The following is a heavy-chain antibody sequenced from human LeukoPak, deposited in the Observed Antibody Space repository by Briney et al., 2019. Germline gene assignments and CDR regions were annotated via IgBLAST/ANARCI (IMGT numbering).Heavy chain of an antibody. Sequence: ASVKVSCKASGYTFTGYYMHWVRQVPGQGLEWMGWINPNSGGTKYAQKFQGRVTMTRDTSISTAYMELNRLRSDDTAVFYCAGVAHNYDLLTGYYPYLDYFDFWGQGTLVTVSS. CDR3: AGVAHNYDLLTGYYPYLDYFDF. D-gene: IGHD3-9*01. CDR2: INPNSGGT. CDR1: GYTFTGYY. J-gene: IGHJ4*02. V-gene: IGHV1-2*02.